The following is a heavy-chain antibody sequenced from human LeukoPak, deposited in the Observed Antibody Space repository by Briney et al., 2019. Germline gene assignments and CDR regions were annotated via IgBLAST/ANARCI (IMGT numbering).Heavy chain of an antibody. J-gene: IGHJ4*02. CDR1: GYTFTSYG. Sequence: SVKVSCKASGYTFTSYGISWVRQAPGQGLEWMGWISAYNGNTNYAQKLQGRVTMTTDTSTSTAYMELRSLRSDDTAVFYCARSRRPDDYGDYWGQGTLVTVSS. CDR3: ARSRRPDDYGDY. V-gene: IGHV1-18*01. D-gene: IGHD1-14*01. CDR2: ISAYNGNT.